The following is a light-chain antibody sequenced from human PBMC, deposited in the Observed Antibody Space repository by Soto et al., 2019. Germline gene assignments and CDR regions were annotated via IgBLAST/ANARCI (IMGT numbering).Light chain of an antibody. J-gene: IGKJ1*01. Sequence: IQMTKSPSTLFASEGNRVLITCRASKSISNHLNWYQQKPGKAPKLLIFAAYSLQSGVPSRFSGSRSGPDFTLTISRLQPEDFATYYCQQSYSSPPTFGQGTKVDIK. CDR1: KSISNH. CDR2: AAY. CDR3: QQSYSSPPT. V-gene: IGKV1-39*01.